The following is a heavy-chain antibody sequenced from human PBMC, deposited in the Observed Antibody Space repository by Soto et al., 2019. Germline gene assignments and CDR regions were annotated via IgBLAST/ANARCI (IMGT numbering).Heavy chain of an antibody. CDR1: NGSVSSGTYS. CDR2: IYYSGTT. V-gene: IGHV4-30-2*01. J-gene: IGHJ6*02. CDR3: ARGHYYYGMDV. Sequence: LSLTCTVSNGSVSSGTYSWSWVRQPPGKGLEWIGYIYYSGTTYYTPSLESRLTMSMDRANDHFSLNLTSVTAADTAVYFCARGHYYYGMDVWGQGITVTVSS.